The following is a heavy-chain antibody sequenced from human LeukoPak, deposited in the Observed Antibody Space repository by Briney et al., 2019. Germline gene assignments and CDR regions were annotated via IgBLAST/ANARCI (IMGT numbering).Heavy chain of an antibody. CDR3: ARTHYGDYEGWVGMDV. V-gene: IGHV1-69*04. J-gene: IGHJ6*02. CDR2: IIPILGIA. D-gene: IGHD4-17*01. Sequence: ASVKVSCKASAGTFSSYAISWVRQAPGQGLEWMGRIIPILGIANYAQKFQGRVTITADKSTSTAYMELSSLRSEDTAVYYCARTHYGDYEGWVGMDVWGQGTTVTVSS. CDR1: AGTFSSYA.